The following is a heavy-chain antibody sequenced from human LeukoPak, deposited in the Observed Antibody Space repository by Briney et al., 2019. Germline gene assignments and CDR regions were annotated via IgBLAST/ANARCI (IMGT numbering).Heavy chain of an antibody. J-gene: IGHJ4*02. CDR3: ARLGLSHSAGIDY. CDR2: IYDGDT. Sequence: GESLKISCKGSGTSFTNYCIAWVRQMPGKGLECMGIIYDGDTRYTPSFQGQVTISADKPISTAYLQWSSLKASDTAIYYCARLGLSHSAGIDYWGQGTLVTVSS. V-gene: IGHV5-51*01. CDR1: GTSFTNYC. D-gene: IGHD3-3*02.